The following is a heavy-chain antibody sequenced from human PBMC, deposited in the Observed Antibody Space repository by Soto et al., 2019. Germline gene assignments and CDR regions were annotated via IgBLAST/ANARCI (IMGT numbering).Heavy chain of an antibody. Sequence: ASVKISCTASGYTFTGYSLDWVRQAPGQGLEWMGWINPNSGGTNEAEEFQGRVTMTRDTSISTAYMELSRLRSDDTAVYYCWAADVYYYYCMDVWGQGTTVTVSS. J-gene: IGHJ6*02. CDR1: GYTFTGYS. V-gene: IGHV1-2*02. CDR2: INPNSGGT. CDR3: WAADVYYYYCMDV. D-gene: IGHD6-13*01.